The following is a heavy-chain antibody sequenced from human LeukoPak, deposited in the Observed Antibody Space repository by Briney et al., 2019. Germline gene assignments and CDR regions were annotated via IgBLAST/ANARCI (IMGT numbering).Heavy chain of an antibody. CDR2: ISGSGGST. J-gene: IGHJ3*02. CDR1: GFTFSSYA. CDR3: AKELRVAYYGSGSFVHDAFDI. D-gene: IGHD3-10*01. Sequence: GGSLRLSCAASGFTFSSYAMSWVRQAPGKGLEWVSAISGSGGSTYYADSVKGRFTISRDNSKNTLYLQMNSLRAEDTAVYYCAKELRVAYYGSGSFVHDAFDIWGQGTMVTVSS. V-gene: IGHV3-23*01.